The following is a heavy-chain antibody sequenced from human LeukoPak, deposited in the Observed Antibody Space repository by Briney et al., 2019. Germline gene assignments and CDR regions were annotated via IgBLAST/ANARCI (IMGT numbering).Heavy chain of an antibody. CDR1: GFTFSSYA. CDR2: MSGSGVSP. CDR3: AQANSPYYYDSSGYLTFDY. Sequence: GGSLRLSCAASGFTFSSYAMNWVRQAPGKGLEWVSGMSGSGVSPYYADSVKGRFTMSRDNSKNTLYLQMNSLRAEDSAVYYCAQANSPYYYDSSGYLTFDYWGQGTLVTVSS. D-gene: IGHD3-22*01. V-gene: IGHV3-23*01. J-gene: IGHJ4*02.